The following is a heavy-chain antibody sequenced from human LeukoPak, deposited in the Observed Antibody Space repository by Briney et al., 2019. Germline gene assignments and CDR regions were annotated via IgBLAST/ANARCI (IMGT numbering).Heavy chain of an antibody. Sequence: SETLSLTCTVSGGSISSSSYYWGWIRQPPGKGLEWIGSIYYSGSTYYNPSLKSRVTISVDTSKNQFSLKLRSVTAADTALYYCASTSPKYYYESSGYSSLFDNWGQGTLVTVSS. CDR2: IYYSGST. J-gene: IGHJ4*02. D-gene: IGHD3-22*01. V-gene: IGHV4-39*07. CDR1: GGSISSSSYY. CDR3: ASTSPKYYYESSGYSSLFDN.